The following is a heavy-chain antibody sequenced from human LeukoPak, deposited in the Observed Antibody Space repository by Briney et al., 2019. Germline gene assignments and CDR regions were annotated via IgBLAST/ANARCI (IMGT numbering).Heavy chain of an antibody. CDR3: ARSTGGGFDY. D-gene: IGHD7-27*01. Sequence: GGSLRLSCAASGFTFSSYGMHWVRQAPGKGLEWAAVIWYDGSNKYYADSVKGRFTISRDNSKNTLYLQMNSLRAEDTAVYYCARSTGGGFDYWGQGTLVTVSS. CDR1: GFTFSSYG. V-gene: IGHV3-33*01. J-gene: IGHJ4*02. CDR2: IWYDGSNK.